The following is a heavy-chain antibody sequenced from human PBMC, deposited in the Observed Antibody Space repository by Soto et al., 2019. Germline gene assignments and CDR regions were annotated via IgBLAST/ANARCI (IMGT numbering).Heavy chain of an antibody. CDR3: ARLLXKTTVVTQDYYYYGMDV. V-gene: IGHV4-39*01. CDR2: IYYSGST. Sequence: PSETLSLTCAVSGGSISSSSYYWGWIRQPPGKGLEWIGSIYYSGSTYYNPSLKSRVTISVDTSKNQFSLKLSSVTAADTAVYYCARLLXKTTVVTQDYYYYGMDVWGQGTTVTVSS. D-gene: IGHD4-17*01. CDR1: GGSISSSSYY. J-gene: IGHJ6*02.